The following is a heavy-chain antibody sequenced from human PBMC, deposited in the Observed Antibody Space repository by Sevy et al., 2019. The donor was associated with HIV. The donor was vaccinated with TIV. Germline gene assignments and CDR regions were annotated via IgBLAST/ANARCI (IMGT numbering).Heavy chain of an antibody. CDR3: VRDRIDAAGGYFDY. J-gene: IGHJ4*02. D-gene: IGHD6-13*01. Sequence: SETLSLTCTVSGGSVSSGNYYWTWIRQPPGKGLEWIGYISYIGSTNYNPSLKSRVTISIDTSKNQLSLRLGSVTATETAVYYCVRDRIDAAGGYFDYWGQGTLVTVSS. V-gene: IGHV4-61*01. CDR1: GGSVSSGNYY. CDR2: ISYIGST.